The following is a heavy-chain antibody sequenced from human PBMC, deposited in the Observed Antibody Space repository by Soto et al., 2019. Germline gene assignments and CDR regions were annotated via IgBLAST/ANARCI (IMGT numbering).Heavy chain of an antibody. CDR3: ARGIPGHYGFDV. V-gene: IGHV3-74*01. J-gene: IGHJ3*01. Sequence: EVQLVEFGGGLVQAGESLRLSCEASGFTFSNYWMHWVRQVPGKGLVWVSRIKGDVSSMNYADSVKGRFTISRDNAKNTVFLQMDSLGAEDTAVSYCARGIPGHYGFDVWGQGTMVTVSS. CDR1: GFTFSNYW. CDR2: IKGDVSSM. D-gene: IGHD3-10*01.